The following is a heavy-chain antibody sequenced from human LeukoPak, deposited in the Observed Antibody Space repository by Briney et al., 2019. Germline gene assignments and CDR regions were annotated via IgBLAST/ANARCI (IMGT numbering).Heavy chain of an antibody. Sequence: SLKLSCKDSGGTFSSYNINWARHHPGPGLELKGSIITIFGITNYSQTFQGRVTITADKSTSTAYMELSSLRSEDTAVYYCAKDPYCSSTSCYMWSKDFYYYHGMDVWGQGTTVTVFS. D-gene: IGHD2-2*02. J-gene: IGHJ6*02. CDR1: GGTFSSYN. CDR2: IITIFGIT. V-gene: IGHV1-69*04. CDR3: AKDPYCSSTSCYMWSKDFYYYHGMDV.